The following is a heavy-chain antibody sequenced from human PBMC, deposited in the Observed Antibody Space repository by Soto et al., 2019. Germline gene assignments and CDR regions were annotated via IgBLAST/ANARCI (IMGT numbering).Heavy chain of an antibody. CDR2: ISYDGYKT. CDR1: GFIFSRVG. Sequence: QTGGSLRLSCVASGFIFSRVGLSWVRQPPGKGLEWVAGISYDGYKTFYTDSVRGRFIISRDNSKNLLFLQMNSLRAEDTAVYYCVTEGDRYATVAFDSWAQGTLVTVSS. CDR3: VTEGDRYATVAFDS. D-gene: IGHD2-8*01. J-gene: IGHJ4*02. V-gene: IGHV3-23*01.